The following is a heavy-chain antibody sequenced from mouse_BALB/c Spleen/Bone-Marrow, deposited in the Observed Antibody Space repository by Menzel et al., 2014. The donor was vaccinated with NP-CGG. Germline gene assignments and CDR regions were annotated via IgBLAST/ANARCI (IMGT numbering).Heavy chain of an antibody. CDR1: GYTFTRYY. D-gene: IGHD1-1*01. CDR2: INPYNGGT. CDR3: SLLGDY. Sequence: QVQLQQSGAELVKPGASVKLSCKASGYTFTRYYTYWVKPRPGQGLEWIGGINPYNGGTHFNEKFKSKATLTVDKSSSTAYMQLNSLTSEDSAVYYCSLLGDYWGQGTTLTVSS. V-gene: IGHV1-53*01. J-gene: IGHJ2*01.